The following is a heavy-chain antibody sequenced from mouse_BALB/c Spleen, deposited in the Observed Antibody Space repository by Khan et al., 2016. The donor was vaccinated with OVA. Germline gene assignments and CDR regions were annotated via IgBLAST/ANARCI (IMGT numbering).Heavy chain of an antibody. CDR3: ARGSGNSRFAY. V-gene: IGHV1S137*01. J-gene: IGHJ3*01. CDR1: GYTFTDYA. D-gene: IGHD1-3*01. Sequence: QVQLKQSGAELVRPGVSVKISCKGSGYTFTDYAMHWVKQSHAKSLEWIGVISTYYGDADYNQKFKGKATMTVDKSSSTAYMELARLTSEDSAIYYFARGSGNSRFAYWGQGTLVTVSA. CDR2: ISTYYGDA.